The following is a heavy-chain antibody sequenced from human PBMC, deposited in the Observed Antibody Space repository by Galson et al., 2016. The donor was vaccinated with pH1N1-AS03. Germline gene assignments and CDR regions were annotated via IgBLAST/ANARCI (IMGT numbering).Heavy chain of an antibody. CDR2: IYWDDAK. V-gene: IGHV2-5*02. J-gene: IGHJ3*02. Sequence: PALVKPTQTLTLTCSLSGVSVPSSGLAVGWFRLPPGKALEWLALIYWDDAKRFSPTLRNRLTIANDTSRNQAVLTVTNVDPLDTATYFCALLNSWGNAFEIWGPGTMVTVAS. CDR1: GVSVPSSGLA. CDR3: ALLNSWGNAFEI. D-gene: IGHD3-16*01.